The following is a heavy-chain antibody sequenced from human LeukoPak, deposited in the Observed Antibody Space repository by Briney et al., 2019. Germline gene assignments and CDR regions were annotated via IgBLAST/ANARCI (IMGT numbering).Heavy chain of an antibody. J-gene: IGHJ6*03. V-gene: IGHV3-30*18. CDR3: AKTPDIPYYYYYMDV. CDR2: ISYDGSNK. Sequence: GGSLRLSCAASGFTFSSYGMHWVRQAPGKGLEGVAVISYDGSNKYYADSVKGRFTISRDNSKNTLYLQMNSLRAEDTAVYYCAKTPDIPYYYYYMDVWGKGTTVTVSS. D-gene: IGHD2-15*01. CDR1: GFTFSSYG.